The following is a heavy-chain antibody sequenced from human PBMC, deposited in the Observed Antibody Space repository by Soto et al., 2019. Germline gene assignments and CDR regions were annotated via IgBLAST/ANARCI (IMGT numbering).Heavy chain of an antibody. CDR1: GYTFSNYG. CDR3: AREHTASYFDY. J-gene: IGHJ4*02. D-gene: IGHD2-21*02. Sequence: QVQLVQSGAEVKKPGASVKVSCKASGYTFSNYGISWVRQAPGQGLEWLGWISTYSGNTNYAQILQSRVSMTTDTSASTAHMELRSLRSDDTAVYYCAREHTASYFDYWGQGTLVTVSS. CDR2: ISTYSGNT. V-gene: IGHV1-18*01.